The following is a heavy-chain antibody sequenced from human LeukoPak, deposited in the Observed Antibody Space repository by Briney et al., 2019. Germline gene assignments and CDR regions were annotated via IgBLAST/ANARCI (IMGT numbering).Heavy chain of an antibody. CDR2: INHSGST. CDR3: ARVVVPARLPYPYYYYYYGMDV. D-gene: IGHD2-2*01. V-gene: IGHV4-34*01. J-gene: IGHJ6*02. Sequence: SETPSLTCAVYGGSFSCYYWSWIRQPPGKGLEWIGEINHSGSTNYNPSLKSRVTISVDTSKNQFSLKLSSVTAADTAVYYCARVVVPARLPYPYYYYYYGMDVWGQGTTVTVSS. CDR1: GGSFSCYY.